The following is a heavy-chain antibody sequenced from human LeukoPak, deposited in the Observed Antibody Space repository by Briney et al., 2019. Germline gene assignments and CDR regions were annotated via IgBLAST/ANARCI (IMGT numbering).Heavy chain of an antibody. CDR3: ARLNGFYCDY. CDR2: IYAGGST. Sequence: PGGSLRLSCAASGFTVSNNYMNWVRQAPGKGPEWVSVIYAGGSTYYADSVKGRFTIARDNSKNTLYLQMNNLRVEDTAVYYCARLNGFYCDYWGQGTLVTVSS. J-gene: IGHJ4*02. CDR1: GFTVSNNY. V-gene: IGHV3-66*04. D-gene: IGHD6-25*01.